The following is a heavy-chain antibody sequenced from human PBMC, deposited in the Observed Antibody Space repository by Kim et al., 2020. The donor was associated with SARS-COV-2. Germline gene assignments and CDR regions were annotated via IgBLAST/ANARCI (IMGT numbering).Heavy chain of an antibody. CDR2: IYYSGST. CDR3: ARDAPNSGSRSGWRSMDV. J-gene: IGHJ6*02. D-gene: IGHD2-2*01. V-gene: IGHV4-31*02. Sequence: IGYIYYSGSTYYNPSLKSRVTISVDTSKNQFSLKLSSVTAADTAVYYCARDAPNSGSRSGWRSMDVWGQGTTVTVSS.